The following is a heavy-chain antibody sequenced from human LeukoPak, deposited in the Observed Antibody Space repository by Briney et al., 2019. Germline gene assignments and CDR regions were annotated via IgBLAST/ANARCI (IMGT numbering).Heavy chain of an antibody. J-gene: IGHJ4*02. V-gene: IGHV3-30*02. D-gene: IGHD2-21*01. Sequence: PGGSLRLSCAASGFTFNRRGMHWVRQAPGKGLECVAFIRYDGGETFYADFVKGRFTIFRDNSKNTLSLQLNTLRPEDTALYYCAKDGDDCIDYWGPGTLVTVSS. CDR1: GFTFNRRG. CDR3: AKDGDDCIDY. CDR2: IRYDGGET.